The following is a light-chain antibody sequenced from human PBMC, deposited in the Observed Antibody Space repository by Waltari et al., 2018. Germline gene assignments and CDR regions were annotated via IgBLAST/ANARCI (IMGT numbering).Light chain of an antibody. Sequence: EMVLTQSPGTAPLPPGERVTPSSRASQTVGSSTLAWSQQKPGQAPRLVIYRASRRATGIPDRFSGSGSGTDFSLTISRLEPEDFAVYYCQQHGTLPATFGQGTKVEIK. V-gene: IGKV3-20*01. CDR1: QTVGSST. CDR3: QQHGTLPAT. CDR2: RAS. J-gene: IGKJ1*01.